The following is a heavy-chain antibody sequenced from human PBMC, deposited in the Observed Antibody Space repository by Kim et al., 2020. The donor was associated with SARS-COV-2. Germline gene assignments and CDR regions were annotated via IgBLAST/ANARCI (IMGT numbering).Heavy chain of an antibody. J-gene: IGHJ4*02. CDR3: AREMTTVTTYFDY. CDR1: GGSISSSNW. V-gene: IGHV4-4*02. D-gene: IGHD4-17*01. CDR2: IYHSGST. Sequence: LRETLSLTCAVSGGSISSSNWWSWVRQPPGKGLEWIGEIYHSGSTNYNPSLKSRVTISVDKSKNQFSLKLSSVTAADTAVYYCAREMTTVTTYFDYWGQGTLVTVSS.